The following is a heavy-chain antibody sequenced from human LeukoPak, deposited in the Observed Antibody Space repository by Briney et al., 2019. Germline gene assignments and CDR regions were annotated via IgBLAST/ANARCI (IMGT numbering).Heavy chain of an antibody. J-gene: IGHJ4*02. V-gene: IGHV5-10-1*01. Sequence: GESLKISCKGSGYSFTSYWISWVRQMPGKGLECLGRIDPSDSYTNYSPSFQGHVTISADKSISTAYLQWSSLKASDTAMYYCARLDVDTAMVIDYWGQGTLVTVSS. CDR1: GYSFTSYW. D-gene: IGHD5-18*01. CDR3: ARLDVDTAMVIDY. CDR2: IDPSDSYT.